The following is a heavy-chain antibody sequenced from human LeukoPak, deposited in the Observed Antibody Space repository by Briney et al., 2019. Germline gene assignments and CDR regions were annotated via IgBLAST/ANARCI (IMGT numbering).Heavy chain of an antibody. D-gene: IGHD6-19*01. J-gene: IGHJ4*02. V-gene: IGHV1-8*01. CDR2: MNPNSGNT. CDR1: GYTFTSYD. Sequence: ASVKVSCKASGYTFTSYDINWVRQATGQGLEWMGWMNPNSGNTGYAQKFQGRVTMTRNTSISTACMELSSLGSEDTAVYYCARGPSIAVAGVCGYWGQGTLVTVSS. CDR3: ARGPSIAVAGVCGY.